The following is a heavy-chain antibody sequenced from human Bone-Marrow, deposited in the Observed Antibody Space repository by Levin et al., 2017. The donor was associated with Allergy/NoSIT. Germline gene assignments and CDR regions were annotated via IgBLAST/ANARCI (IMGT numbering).Heavy chain of an antibody. Sequence: KISCQASGGTFSSYAISWVRQAPGQGLEWMGGIIPIFGTANYAQKFQGRVTITADESTSTAYMELSSLRSEDTAVYYCARGTLAVARGYFDYWGQGTLVTVSS. D-gene: IGHD6-19*01. CDR3: ARGTLAVARGYFDY. CDR1: GGTFSSYA. J-gene: IGHJ4*02. V-gene: IGHV1-69*01. CDR2: IIPIFGTA.